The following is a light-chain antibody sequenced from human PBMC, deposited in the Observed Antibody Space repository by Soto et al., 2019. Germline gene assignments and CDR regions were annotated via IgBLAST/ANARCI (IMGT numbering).Light chain of an antibody. CDR2: GAS. J-gene: IGKJ5*01. CDR1: QSVSSSY. Sequence: EIVLTQSPGTLSLSPGERATLSCRASQSVSSSYLAWYRQKPGQAPRLLIYGASSRATGIPDRFSGSGSGTDFTLTINRLEPEDFAVYYCQQYHNTPITFGQGTRLEIK. V-gene: IGKV3-20*01. CDR3: QQYHNTPIT.